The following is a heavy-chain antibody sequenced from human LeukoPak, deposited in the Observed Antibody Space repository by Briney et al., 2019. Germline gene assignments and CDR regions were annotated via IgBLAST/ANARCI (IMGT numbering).Heavy chain of an antibody. CDR1: GFTLSNAW. J-gene: IGHJ4*02. D-gene: IGHD1-26*01. Sequence: GGSLRPSCAASGFTLSNAWMSWVRPAPGNGLEWVGRIKSKTDGGTTDYAAPVKGRFTISRDDSKNTLYLQMNSLKTEDTAVYYCTTVGRVLSWDYWGQGTLVTVSS. V-gene: IGHV3-15*01. CDR2: IKSKTDGGTT. CDR3: TTVGRVLSWDY.